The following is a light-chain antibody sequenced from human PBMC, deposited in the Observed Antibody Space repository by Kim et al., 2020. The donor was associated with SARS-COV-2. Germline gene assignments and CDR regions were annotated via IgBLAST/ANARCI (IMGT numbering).Light chain of an antibody. CDR1: GSDVGGYNY. Sequence: GQSVTISCTGTGSDVGGYNYVSWYQQHPGKAPKLMIYEVSKRPSGVPDRFSGAKSGNTASLTVSGLQAEDEADYYCSSYAGSNNLVFGGGTKVTVL. J-gene: IGLJ3*02. V-gene: IGLV2-8*01. CDR3: SSYAGSNNLV. CDR2: EVS.